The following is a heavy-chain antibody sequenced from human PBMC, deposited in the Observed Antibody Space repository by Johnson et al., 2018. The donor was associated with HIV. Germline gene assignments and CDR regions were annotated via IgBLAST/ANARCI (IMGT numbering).Heavy chain of an antibody. CDR2: ISYDGSNK. Sequence: QVLLVESGGGVVQPGRSLRLSCAASGFTFSSYGMHWVRQAPGKGLEWVAVISYDGSNKYYADSVKGRFTISRDNSKNTLYLQMNSLRAEDTAVYYCASQIYDYDSGGYSGVFDIWDQGTMVTVSS. CDR1: GFTFSSYG. J-gene: IGHJ3*02. D-gene: IGHD3-22*01. V-gene: IGHV3-30*03. CDR3: ASQIYDYDSGGYSGVFDI.